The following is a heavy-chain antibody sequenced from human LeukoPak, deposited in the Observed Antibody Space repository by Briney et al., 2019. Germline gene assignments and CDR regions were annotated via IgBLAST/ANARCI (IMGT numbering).Heavy chain of an antibody. Sequence: GGSLRLSCAASGFTFSSYWMHWVRQAPGKGLVWVSSINTDGSSTSYADSVKGRFTISRDNAKNTLYLQMNSLRAEDTAVYYCARDLVGATAYWGQGTLVTVSS. CDR2: INTDGSST. J-gene: IGHJ4*02. V-gene: IGHV3-74*01. CDR3: ARDLVGATAY. D-gene: IGHD1-26*01. CDR1: GFTFSSYW.